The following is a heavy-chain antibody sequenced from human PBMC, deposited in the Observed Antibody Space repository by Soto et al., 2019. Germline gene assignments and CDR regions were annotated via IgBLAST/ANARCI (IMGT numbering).Heavy chain of an antibody. J-gene: IGHJ4*02. CDR1: GCTFGSYW. Sequence: HPGGSLRLSGAASGCTFGSYWMHWVRQAPGKGLVWVSHISSDGSSTAYADSVKGRFTISRDDAKNTLYLQMNSLRAEDTAVYYCARDLGVINYWGQGTLVTVSS. CDR3: ARDLGVINY. CDR2: ISSDGSST. D-gene: IGHD2-8*01. V-gene: IGHV3-74*01.